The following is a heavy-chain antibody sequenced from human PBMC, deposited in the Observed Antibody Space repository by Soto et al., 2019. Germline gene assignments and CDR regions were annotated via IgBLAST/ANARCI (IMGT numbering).Heavy chain of an antibody. Sequence: QVQLVQSGAEVKKPGSSVKVSCKASGGTFSSYAISWLRQAPGQVLEWMGGIIPIFGTANYAQKFQGRVTITADESTITAYMELSSLRSEDTAVYDCERERQYQLPTYYYSGMDVWCQWTTVTVCS. CDR3: ERERQYQLPTYYYSGMDV. CDR2: IIPIFGTA. V-gene: IGHV1-69*01. J-gene: IGHJ6*02. D-gene: IGHD2-2*01. CDR1: GGTFSSYA.